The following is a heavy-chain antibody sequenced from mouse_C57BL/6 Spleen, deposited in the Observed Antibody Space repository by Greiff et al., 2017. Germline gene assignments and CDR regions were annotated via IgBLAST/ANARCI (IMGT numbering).Heavy chain of an antibody. CDR3: ARGGLRQGGAYAMDY. D-gene: IGHD2-4*01. CDR2: IYPYNGVS. Sequence: EVQLQQSGPELVKPGASVKISCKASGYSFTGYYMHWVKQSHGNILDWIGYIYPYNGVSSYNQKFKGKATLTVDKSSSTAYMELRSLTSEDAAVYYCARGGLRQGGAYAMDYWGQGTSATVSS. CDR1: GYSFTGYY. V-gene: IGHV1-31*01. J-gene: IGHJ4*01.